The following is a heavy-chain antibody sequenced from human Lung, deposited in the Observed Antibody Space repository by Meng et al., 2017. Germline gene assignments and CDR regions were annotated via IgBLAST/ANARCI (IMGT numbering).Heavy chain of an antibody. V-gene: IGHV3-21*01. J-gene: IGHJ4*02. Sequence: EVQLVESGGGLVKPGGSLRLSCAASGFTFRNYSMNWVRQAPGKGLEWVSSISSSSSDIYYADSVKGRFTIYRDNAKNSLYLQMNSLRAEDTAVYYCAGPTGLGHFDYWGQGTLVTVSS. CDR1: GFTFRNYS. CDR3: AGPTGLGHFDY. D-gene: IGHD6-19*01. CDR2: ISSSSSDI.